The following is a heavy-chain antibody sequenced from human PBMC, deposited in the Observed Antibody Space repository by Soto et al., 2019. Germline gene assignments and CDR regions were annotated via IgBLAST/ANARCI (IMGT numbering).Heavy chain of an antibody. V-gene: IGHV5-51*01. Sequence: WKGSGYSFTSYWIVWVRQMPGKGLEWMGIIYPGDSDTRYSPSFQGQVTISADKSISTAYLQWSSLKASDTAMYYCARQYTRGYSGYDLDYWGQGTLVTVSS. CDR2: IYPGDSDT. CDR1: GYSFTSYW. D-gene: IGHD5-12*01. CDR3: ARQYTRGYSGYDLDY. J-gene: IGHJ4*02.